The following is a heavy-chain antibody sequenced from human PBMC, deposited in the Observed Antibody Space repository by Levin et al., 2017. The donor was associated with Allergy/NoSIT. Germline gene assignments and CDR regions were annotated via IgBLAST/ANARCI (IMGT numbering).Heavy chain of an antibody. CDR2: IDWDDDK. V-gene: IGHV2-70*11. D-gene: IGHD1-20*01. J-gene: IGHJ1*01. CDR1: GFSITSAGVC. Sequence: SGPTLVKPTQAVALTCSFSGFSITSAGVCVSWIRQAPGKALEWLARIDWDDDKYYSATLRNRLTISKDTSRNQIVLTMVNMDPVDTATYYCARMFYKRNDRPADYFQDWGQGTLVTVSS. CDR3: ARMFYKRNDRPADYFQD.